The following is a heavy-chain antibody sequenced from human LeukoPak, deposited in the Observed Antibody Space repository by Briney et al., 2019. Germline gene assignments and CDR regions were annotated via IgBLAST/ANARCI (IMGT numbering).Heavy chain of an antibody. CDR1: GYTFTSYG. CDR2: ISAYNGNT. Sequence: ASVKVSCKASGYTFTSYGISWVRQAPGQGLEWMGWISAYNGNTNYAQKLQGRVTMTTDTSTSTAYMELSSLRSEDTAVYYCATAPGDVIVGATTGFDPWGQGTLVTVSS. D-gene: IGHD1-26*01. V-gene: IGHV1-18*01. CDR3: ATAPGDVIVGATTGFDP. J-gene: IGHJ5*02.